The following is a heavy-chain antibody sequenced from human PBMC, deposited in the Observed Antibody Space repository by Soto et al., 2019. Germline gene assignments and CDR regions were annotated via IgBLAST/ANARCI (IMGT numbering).Heavy chain of an antibody. D-gene: IGHD3-22*01. V-gene: IGHV4-31*03. CDR2: IYYSGST. CDR3: ARGRADTYYYDSSGYPPPNFDY. Sequence: QVQLQESGPGLVKPSQTLSLTCTVSGGSISSGGYYWSWIRQHPGKGLEWIGYIYYSGSTYYNPSLKSRVTVSVDTSKNHYSLKLSSVTAADTAVYYCARGRADTYYYDSSGYPPPNFDYWGQGTLVTVSS. J-gene: IGHJ4*02. CDR1: GGSISSGGYY.